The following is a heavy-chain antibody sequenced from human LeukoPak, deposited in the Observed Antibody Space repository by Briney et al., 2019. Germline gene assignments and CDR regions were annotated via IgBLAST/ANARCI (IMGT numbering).Heavy chain of an antibody. D-gene: IGHD3-22*01. CDR2: IYPGDSDT. Sequence: GESLKISCKGSGYSFTSYWIGWVRQMPGKGLEWMGIIYPGDSDTRYSPSFQGQVTISADKSTSTAYLQWSSLKASDTAMYYCARRLPYYDSSGYAFDIWGQGTMVTVSS. CDR3: ARRLPYYDSSGYAFDI. V-gene: IGHV5-51*01. CDR1: GYSFTSYW. J-gene: IGHJ3*02.